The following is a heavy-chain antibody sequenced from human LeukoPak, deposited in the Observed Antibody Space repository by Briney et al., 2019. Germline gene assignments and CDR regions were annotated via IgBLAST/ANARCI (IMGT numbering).Heavy chain of an antibody. CDR3: ASTGTNVRYYFDS. J-gene: IGHJ4*02. Sequence: SETLSLTCTVSGDSVSSNALYWGWVRQPPGKGLEWIGTIYYSGTTYYNPSLKSRVTISVDTSKNQFSLTVYSVTAAVTAVYYCASTGTNVRYYFDSWGQGTLVTVSS. CDR1: GDSVSSNALY. V-gene: IGHV4-39*07. D-gene: IGHD1-7*01. CDR2: IYYSGTT.